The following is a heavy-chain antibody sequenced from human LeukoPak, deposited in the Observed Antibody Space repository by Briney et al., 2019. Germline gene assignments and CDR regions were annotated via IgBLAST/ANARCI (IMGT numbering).Heavy chain of an antibody. CDR1: GGSISSGGYY. CDR3: ARVRSSGFDY. J-gene: IGHJ4*02. V-gene: IGHV4-31*03. CDR2: IYYSGST. D-gene: IGHD3-22*01. Sequence: SETLSLTCTVSGGSISSGGYYWSWIRQHPGKGLEWIGYIYYSGSTYYNPSLKSRVTISVDTSKNQFSLKLSSATAADTAVYYCARVRSSGFDYWGQGTLVTVSS.